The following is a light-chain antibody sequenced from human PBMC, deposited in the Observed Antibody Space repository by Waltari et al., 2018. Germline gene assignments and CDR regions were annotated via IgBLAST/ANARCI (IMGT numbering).Light chain of an antibody. V-gene: IGKV3-20*01. J-gene: IGKJ4*01. Sequence: IALTQSPGTLPLSPGERANLSCRASQTISGSWLTWYQRKPGQAPRLLIYGASSRATGIPVRFSGSGSGTDFTLTISRLEPEDSAVYYCQQYDGSSVTFGGGTKVEVK. CDR1: QTISGSW. CDR3: QQYDGSSVT. CDR2: GAS.